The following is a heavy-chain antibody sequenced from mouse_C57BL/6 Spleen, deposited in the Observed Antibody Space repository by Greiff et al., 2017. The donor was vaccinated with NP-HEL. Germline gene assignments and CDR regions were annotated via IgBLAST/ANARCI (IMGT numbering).Heavy chain of an antibody. D-gene: IGHD1-1*01. V-gene: IGHV1-59*01. CDR1: GYTFTSYW. J-gene: IGHJ1*03. Sequence: VQLQQPGAELVRPGTSVKLSCKASGYTFTSYWMHWVKQRPGPGLEWIGVIDPSDSYTNYNQKFTGKATLTVDTSSSTAYMQLSSLTSEDSAVYYCANYYGSSDGGTGTTVTVSS. CDR2: IDPSDSYT. CDR3: ANYYGSSD.